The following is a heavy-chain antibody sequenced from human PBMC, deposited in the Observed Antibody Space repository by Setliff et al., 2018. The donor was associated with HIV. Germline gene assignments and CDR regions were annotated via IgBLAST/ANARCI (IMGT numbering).Heavy chain of an antibody. J-gene: IGHJ3*02. CDR1: GFTFDDYG. CDR3: ARDLVVYHAFDI. V-gene: IGHV3-20*04. CDR2: INWNGGST. Sequence: ETLSLSCAASGFTFDDYGMSWVRQAPGKGLEWVSGINWNGGSTGYADSVKGRFTISRDNAKNSLYLQMNSLRAEYTALYYCARDLVVYHAFDIWGQGTMVTVSS. D-gene: IGHD2-2*02.